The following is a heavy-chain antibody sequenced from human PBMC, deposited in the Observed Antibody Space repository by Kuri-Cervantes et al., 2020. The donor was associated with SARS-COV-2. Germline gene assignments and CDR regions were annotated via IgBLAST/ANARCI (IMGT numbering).Heavy chain of an antibody. Sequence: SGPTLVKPTQPLSLTCTFSGFSLSTSGVGVGWIRQPPGKALEWLALIYWDDDKRYGPSLKSRLSITKDTSRNQVVLTMTNMEPVDTATYYCVRIRAATVITDYWGQGTLVTVSS. CDR2: IYWDDDK. CDR1: GFSLSTSGVG. D-gene: IGHD4-11*01. CDR3: VRIRAATVITDY. J-gene: IGHJ4*02. V-gene: IGHV2-5*05.